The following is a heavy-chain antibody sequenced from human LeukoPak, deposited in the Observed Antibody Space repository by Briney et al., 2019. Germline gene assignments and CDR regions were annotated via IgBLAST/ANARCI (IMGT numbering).Heavy chain of an antibody. CDR1: GFTFSSYA. D-gene: IGHD2-21*02. CDR2: ISYDGSNE. J-gene: IGHJ4*02. CDR3: ARDSADFTMTAVAY. V-gene: IGHV3-30-3*01. Sequence: PGGSLRLSCAASGFTFSSYAMHWVRQAPGKGLEWVAVISYDGSNEYYADSVKGRYTISRDNSKNTLYLQLNSLRAEDTAVYYCARDSADFTMTAVAYWGQGTLVTVSS.